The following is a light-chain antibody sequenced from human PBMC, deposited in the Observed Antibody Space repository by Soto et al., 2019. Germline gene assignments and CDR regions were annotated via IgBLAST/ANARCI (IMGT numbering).Light chain of an antibody. Sequence: QSALTQPASVSGSPGQSITISCTGTSSDVGGYNYVSWYQQHPGKAPKLMIYEVSNRPSGVSNRFSDSKSGNTASLTISGLQAEDEADYYCTSYTSSSSYVVFGGGTKLTVL. CDR1: SSDVGGYNY. CDR3: TSYTSSSSYVV. J-gene: IGLJ2*01. CDR2: EVS. V-gene: IGLV2-14*01.